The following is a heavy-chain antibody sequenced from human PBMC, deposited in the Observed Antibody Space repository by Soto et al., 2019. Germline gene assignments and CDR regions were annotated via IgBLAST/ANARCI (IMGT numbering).Heavy chain of an antibody. CDR2: ISSSSSTI. D-gene: IGHD2-2*01. CDR1: GFTFSGSA. J-gene: IGHJ5*02. V-gene: IGHV3-48*01. Sequence: GGSLRLSCAASGFTFSGSAMNWVRQAPGKGLEWVSYISSSSSTIYYADSVKGRFTISRDNAKDSLYLQMNSLRAEDTAVYYCAREYCSSTSCLNWFDPWGQGTLVTVSS. CDR3: AREYCSSTSCLNWFDP.